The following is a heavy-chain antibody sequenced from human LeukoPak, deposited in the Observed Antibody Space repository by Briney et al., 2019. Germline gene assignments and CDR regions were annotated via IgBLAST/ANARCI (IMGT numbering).Heavy chain of an antibody. CDR2: IYYSGST. D-gene: IGHD6-19*01. Sequence: SQTLSLTCTVSGDSISTDNYCWSWIRQFPGRGLEYIGYIYYSGSTFYNPSLKSRLSISVDTSKNQFSLKLTSVTAADTAVYYCARDAGVIGWYYDYWGQGTLVTVSS. J-gene: IGHJ4*02. CDR3: ARDAGVIGWYYDY. V-gene: IGHV4-31*03. CDR1: GDSISTDNYC.